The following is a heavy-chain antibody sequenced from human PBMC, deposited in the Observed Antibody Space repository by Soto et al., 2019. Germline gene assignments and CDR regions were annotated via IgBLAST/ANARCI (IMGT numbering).Heavy chain of an antibody. CDR1: GVSISRDNW. Sequence: SENLSLTCAVSGVSISRDNWWSWVRQPPGKGLEWIGEIYHSGNTHYNPSLKSRVTISVDKSKHQFSLKLNSVTAADTALYYCAKASGSGPSHHSITADYYSFGMDVWGQGTTVTVS. V-gene: IGHV4-4*02. CDR3: AKASGSGPSHHSITADYYSFGMDV. CDR2: IYHSGNT. J-gene: IGHJ6*02. D-gene: IGHD2-15*01.